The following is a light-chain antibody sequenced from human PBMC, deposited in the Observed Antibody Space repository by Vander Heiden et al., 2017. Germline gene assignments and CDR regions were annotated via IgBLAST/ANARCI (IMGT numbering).Light chain of an antibody. CDR1: SSDVGGYNY. CDR2: DVS. CDR3: SAYTSSHTLV. J-gene: IGLJ3*02. Sequence: QSALPQPASVSGYPGQSITISCTGTSSDVGGYNYVSWSQQRQGKAPELMIYDVSTRPSGVSNRFSGSKSGNTASLTISGLQAEDEADYYCSAYTSSHTLVFGGGTKLTVL. V-gene: IGLV2-14*03.